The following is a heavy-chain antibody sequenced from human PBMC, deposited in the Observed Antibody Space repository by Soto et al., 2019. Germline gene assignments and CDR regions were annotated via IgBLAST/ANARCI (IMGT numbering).Heavy chain of an antibody. J-gene: IGHJ5*01. V-gene: IGHV4-61*01. CDR3: ARGGDCGGSGCYSDRWFDS. Sequence: SETLSLTCAVSGGSISSSNWWSWVRQPPGKGLQLIGYIHYTGGTNYNPSLKSRVTISVDTSKNQFSLKLRSVTAADTAVYYCARGGDCGGSGCYSDRWFDSWGQGTLVTVSS. D-gene: IGHD2-15*01. CDR1: GGSISSSNW. CDR2: IHYTGGT.